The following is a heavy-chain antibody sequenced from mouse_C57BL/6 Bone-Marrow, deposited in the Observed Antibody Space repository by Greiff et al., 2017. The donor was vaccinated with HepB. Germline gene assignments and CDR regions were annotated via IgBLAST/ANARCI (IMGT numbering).Heavy chain of an antibody. CDR2: ISSCSSTI. D-gene: IGHD2-3*01. V-gene: IGHV5-17*01. Sequence: EVQLVESGGGLVKPGGSLKLSCAASGFTFSDYGMHWVRQAPEKGLEWVAYISSCSSTIYYADTVKGRFTISRDNAKNTLFLQMTSLRSEDTAMYYCARDGYYGYFDVWGTGTTVTVSS. CDR3: ARDGYYGYFDV. J-gene: IGHJ1*03. CDR1: GFTFSDYG.